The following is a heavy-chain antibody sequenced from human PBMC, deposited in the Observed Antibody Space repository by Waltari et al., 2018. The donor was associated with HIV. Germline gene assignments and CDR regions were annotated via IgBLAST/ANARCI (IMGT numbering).Heavy chain of an antibody. V-gene: IGHV3-49*05. CDR1: GFTFGDYA. CDR2: IRSKAYGGTT. D-gene: IGHD5-12*01. CDR3: STRGGATGYFQH. J-gene: IGHJ1*01. Sequence: EVQVVESGGGLVKPGRSLRLSCTASGFTFGDYAMSWFRQAPGKGLAWVGFIRSKAYGGTTEYAASVKGKFTISRDDSKSIAYLQMNSLKTEDTAVYYCSTRGGATGYFQHWGQGTLVTVSS.